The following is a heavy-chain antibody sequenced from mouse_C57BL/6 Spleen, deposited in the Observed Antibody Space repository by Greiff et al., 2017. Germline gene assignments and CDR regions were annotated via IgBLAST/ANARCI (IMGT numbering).Heavy chain of an antibody. J-gene: IGHJ4*01. Sequence: VMLVESGPELVKPGASVKISCKASGYAFSSSWMNWVKQRPGKGLEWIGRIYPGDGDTNYNGKFKGKATLAADKSSSTAYMQLSSLTSENSAVYFCARGVITTVVEPYYAMDYWGQGTSVTVSS. CDR1: GYAFSSSW. CDR3: ARGVITTVVEPYYAMDY. V-gene: IGHV1-82*01. CDR2: IYPGDGDT. D-gene: IGHD1-1*01.